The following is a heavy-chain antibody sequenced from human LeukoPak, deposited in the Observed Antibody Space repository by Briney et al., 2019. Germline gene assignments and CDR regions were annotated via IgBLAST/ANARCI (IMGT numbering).Heavy chain of an antibody. J-gene: IGHJ5*02. D-gene: IGHD5-12*01. V-gene: IGHV4-61*08. CDR2: INHSGST. CDR3: ASRTVGATGQNWFDP. CDR1: GGSISSGGYY. Sequence: SETLSLTCTVSGGSISSGGYYWSWIRQTPGKGLEWIGEINHSGSTNYNPSLKSRVTISVDTSKNQFSLKLSSVIAADTAVYYCASRTVGATGQNWFDPWGQGTLVTVSS.